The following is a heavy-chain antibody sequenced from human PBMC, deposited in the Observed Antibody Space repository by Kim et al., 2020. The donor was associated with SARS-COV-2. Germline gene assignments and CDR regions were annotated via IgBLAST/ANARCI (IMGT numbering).Heavy chain of an antibody. CDR2: ISGSGGST. J-gene: IGHJ6*03. Sequence: GGSLRLSCAASGFTFSSYAMSWVRQAPGKGLEWVSAISGSGGSTYYADSVKGRFTISRDNSKNTLYLQMNSLRAEDTAVYYCSKKVGVGVVISNYYYMDVWGKGTTVTVSS. CDR3: SKKVGVGVVISNYYYMDV. V-gene: IGHV3-23*01. D-gene: IGHD3-3*01. CDR1: GFTFSSYA.